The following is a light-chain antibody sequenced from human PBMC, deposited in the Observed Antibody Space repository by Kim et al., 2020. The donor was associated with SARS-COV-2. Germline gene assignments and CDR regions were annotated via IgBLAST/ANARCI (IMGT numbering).Light chain of an antibody. J-gene: IGKJ1*01. Sequence: DIQMTQSPSSLSASVGDRVTISCRASQNIKTYLNWYQQKSGQAPRLLIYAASRLESGVPSRFGGSGSGTEFTLSINSLQPEDFATYYCQQSDVTPRTFGQGTKVDIK. CDR3: QQSDVTPRT. CDR1: QNIKTY. CDR2: AAS. V-gene: IGKV1-39*01.